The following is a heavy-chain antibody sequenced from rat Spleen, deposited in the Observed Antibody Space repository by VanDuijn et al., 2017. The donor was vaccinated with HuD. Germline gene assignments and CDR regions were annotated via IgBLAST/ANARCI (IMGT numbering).Heavy chain of an antibody. V-gene: IGHV1-57*01. CDR2: INTGSGGT. D-gene: IGHD1-2*01. CDR3: ARRRFSSYVYVDDY. Sequence: QVQLQQSGAELAKPGSSVKISCKASGYTFTSYDLSWIKQTTGQGLDYIGYINTGSGGTYYNEKFKGKATLTVDKSSSTVFMQLSSLTPEDTAVYYCARRRFSSYVYVDDYWGQGVMVTVSS. CDR1: GYTFTSYD. J-gene: IGHJ2*01.